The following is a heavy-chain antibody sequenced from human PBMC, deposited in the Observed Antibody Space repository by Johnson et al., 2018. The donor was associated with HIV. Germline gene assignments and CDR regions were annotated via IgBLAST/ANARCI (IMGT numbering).Heavy chain of an antibody. CDR1: GFTFDDYA. D-gene: IGHD3-10*01. J-gene: IGHJ3*02. CDR3: AKVDGSGTWGAFDI. CDR2: ISWNSGSI. V-gene: IGHV3-9*01. Sequence: DVQVVESGGGLVQPGRSLRLSCAASGFTFDDYAMHWVRQAPGKGLEWVSGISWNSGSIGYADSVKGRFTISRDNAKNSLYLQMNSLRAEDTAVYYCAKVDGSGTWGAFDIWGQGTMVTVSS.